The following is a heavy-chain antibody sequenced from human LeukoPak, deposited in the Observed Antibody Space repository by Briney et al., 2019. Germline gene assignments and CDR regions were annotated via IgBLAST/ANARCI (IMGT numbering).Heavy chain of an antibody. CDR3: AVERNTWGPYNWFDA. V-gene: IGHV4-34*01. CDR1: GGSFSGYY. Sequence: SETLSLTCAVYGGSFSGYYWSWIRQPPGKGLEWIGEINHSESTNYNPSLKSRVTISVDTSKNQFSLHLNSVTREDTAVYYCAVERNTWGPYNWFDAWGQGTLVAVSS. D-gene: IGHD7-27*01. J-gene: IGHJ5*02. CDR2: INHSEST.